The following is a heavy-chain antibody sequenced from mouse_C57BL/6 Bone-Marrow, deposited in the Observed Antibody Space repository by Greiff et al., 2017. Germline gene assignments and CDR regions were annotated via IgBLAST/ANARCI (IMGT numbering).Heavy chain of an antibody. CDR3: TNMTPTTYFDV. Sequence: QVQLQQSGAELVRPGASVTLSCKASGYTFTDYEMHWVKQTPVHGLEWIGAIDPETGGTAYKQKFKGKAILTADKSSSTAYMELRSLTSEDSAVDYCTNMTPTTYFDVWGTGTTVTVSS. D-gene: IGHD2-13*01. CDR1: GYTFTDYE. V-gene: IGHV1-15*01. CDR2: IDPETGGT. J-gene: IGHJ1*03.